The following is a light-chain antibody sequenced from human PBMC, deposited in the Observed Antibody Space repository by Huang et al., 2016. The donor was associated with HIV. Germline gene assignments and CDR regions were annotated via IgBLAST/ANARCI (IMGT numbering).Light chain of an antibody. J-gene: IGKJ4*01. V-gene: IGKV2-28*01. CDR2: LGS. CDR3: MQVLQTPLT. Sequence: DIVMTQSPLSLPVTPGEPASISCTSSQRLLHSNGYNYLDWYLQKPGPSPQLLIYLGSNRTSGVPDRFSGSGSGTNFTLRISRVEAEDVGVYYCMQVLQTPLTFGGGTKVEIK. CDR1: QRLLHSNGYNY.